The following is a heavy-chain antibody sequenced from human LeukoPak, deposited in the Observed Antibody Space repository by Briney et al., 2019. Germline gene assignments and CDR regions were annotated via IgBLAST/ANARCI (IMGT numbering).Heavy chain of an antibody. V-gene: IGHV3-48*03. CDR3: AREVYSGYSYFDY. J-gene: IGHJ4*02. Sequence: GGFLRLSCAASGFTFTTYEMNWVRQAPGKGLEWISYIGDSGTTFYHADSVKGRFTISRDNAKNSVYLQMNSLRAEDTAVYYCAREVYSGYSYFDYWGQGTLVTVSS. CDR1: GFTFTTYE. D-gene: IGHD5-12*01. CDR2: IGDSGTTF.